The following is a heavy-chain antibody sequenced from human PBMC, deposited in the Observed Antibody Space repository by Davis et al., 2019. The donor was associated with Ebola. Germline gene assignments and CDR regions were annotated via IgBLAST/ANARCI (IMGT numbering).Heavy chain of an antibody. D-gene: IGHD3-22*01. Sequence: MPGGSLRLSCTVSGGSISSYYWSWIRQPPGKGLEWIGYIYYSGSTNYNPSLKSRLTISVDKSKNQFSLKLSSVTAADTAVYYCARSPRGYYYDSSGYYARGSYFDYWGQGTLVTVSS. CDR2: IYYSGST. J-gene: IGHJ4*02. CDR3: ARSPRGYYYDSSGYYARGSYFDY. CDR1: GGSISSYY. V-gene: IGHV4-59*08.